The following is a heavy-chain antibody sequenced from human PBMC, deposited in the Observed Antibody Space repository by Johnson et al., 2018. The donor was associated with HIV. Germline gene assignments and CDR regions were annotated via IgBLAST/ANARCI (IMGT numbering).Heavy chain of an antibody. CDR3: ARQHSYDSSGQGGGLDV. CDR2: ISSSGSTI. D-gene: IGHD3-22*01. Sequence: VQLVESGGGLVKPGGSLRLSCAASGFTFSDYYMSRIRQAPGKGLEWVSYISSSGSTIYYADSVKGRFTISRENVNSSLYLQMNSLRAEDTALYYCARQHSYDSSGQGGGLDVWGQGTMVTVSS. V-gene: IGHV3-11*01. J-gene: IGHJ3*01. CDR1: GFTFSDYY.